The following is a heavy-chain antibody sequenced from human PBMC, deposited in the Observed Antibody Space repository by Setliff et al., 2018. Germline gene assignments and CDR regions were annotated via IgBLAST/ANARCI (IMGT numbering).Heavy chain of an antibody. Sequence: PSETLSLTCSVSVVSFKSHYWSWIRQSPGKGLEWIGYIFYNGATDYNPSFKSRVTMSVDASQNQFSLKLVSMTAADTAVYYCTRGRSTGYNAWGQGPLVTVSS. D-gene: IGHD4-17*01. CDR1: VVSFKSHY. CDR3: TRGRSTGYNA. CDR2: IFYNGAT. V-gene: IGHV4-59*11. J-gene: IGHJ1*01.